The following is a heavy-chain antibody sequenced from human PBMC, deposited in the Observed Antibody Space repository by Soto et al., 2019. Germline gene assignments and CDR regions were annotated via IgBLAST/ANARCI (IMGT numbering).Heavy chain of an antibody. CDR3: ARERNYGMDV. CDR1: GYTFSSYD. J-gene: IGHJ6*02. Sequence: QVQLVQSGAEVKKPGASVKVSCKASGYTFSSYDINWVRQDTGEGLEWMGWLNPNTGTTVYAQKFQGRATMTRNTSISTSYIELSSLRSEDTAVYYCARERNYGMDVWGQGTTVTVSS. V-gene: IGHV1-8*01. CDR2: LNPNTGTT.